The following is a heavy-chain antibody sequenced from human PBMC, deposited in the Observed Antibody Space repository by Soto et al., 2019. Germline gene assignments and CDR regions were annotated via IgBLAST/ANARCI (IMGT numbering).Heavy chain of an antibody. CDR3: AKPVAGTESHENFDY. V-gene: IGHV3-23*01. J-gene: IGHJ4*02. Sequence: EVQLLESGGGLVQPGGSLRLSCAASGVTFSSYAMSWVRQAPGKGLEWVSAISGSGGSTYYADSVKGRFTISRDNSKNTLYLQMNSLRAEDTAVYYCAKPVAGTESHENFDYWGQGTLVTVSS. CDR1: GVTFSSYA. D-gene: IGHD6-19*01. CDR2: ISGSGGST.